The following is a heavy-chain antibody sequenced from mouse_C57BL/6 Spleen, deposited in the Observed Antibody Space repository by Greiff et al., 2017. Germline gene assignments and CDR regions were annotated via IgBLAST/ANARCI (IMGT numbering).Heavy chain of an antibody. V-gene: IGHV2-2*01. J-gene: IGHJ1*03. D-gene: IGHD2-3*01. CDR2: IWSGGST. Sequence: VKLQESGPGLVQPSPSLSITCTVSGFSLTSYGVHWVRQSPGKGLEWLGVIWSGGSTDYNAAIISRLSISKDNSKSQVFFKMNSLQADDTAIYYCARNGIYDGYLWYFDVWGTGTTVTVSS. CDR3: ARNGIYDGYLWYFDV. CDR1: GFSLTSYG.